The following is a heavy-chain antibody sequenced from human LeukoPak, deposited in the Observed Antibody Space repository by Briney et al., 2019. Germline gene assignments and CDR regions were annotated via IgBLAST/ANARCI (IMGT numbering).Heavy chain of an antibody. J-gene: IGHJ3*02. CDR3: AREATYYGSGSHDAFDI. Sequence: GGSLRLSCAASGFTFSNYGMNWVRQAPGKGLEWVSFTDTSGSYIYYADSVKGRFTISRDNAKNSLYLQMNSLRAEDTAVYYCAREATYYGSGSHDAFDIWGQGTMVTVSS. V-gene: IGHV3-21*04. D-gene: IGHD3-10*01. CDR2: TDTSGSYI. CDR1: GFTFSNYG.